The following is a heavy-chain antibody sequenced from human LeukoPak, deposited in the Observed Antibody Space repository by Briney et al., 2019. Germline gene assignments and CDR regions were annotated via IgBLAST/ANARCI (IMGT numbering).Heavy chain of an antibody. D-gene: IGHD6-6*01. Sequence: ASVKVSCKASGYTFTSYGISWVRQAPGQGLEWMGWISAYNGNTNYAQKLQGRVTMTTDTSTSTAYMELRSLRSDDTAVYYCARAVSIAARFNFVGYWGQGTLVTVSS. CDR3: ARAVSIAARFNFVGY. CDR2: ISAYNGNT. J-gene: IGHJ4*02. CDR1: GYTFTSYG. V-gene: IGHV1-18*01.